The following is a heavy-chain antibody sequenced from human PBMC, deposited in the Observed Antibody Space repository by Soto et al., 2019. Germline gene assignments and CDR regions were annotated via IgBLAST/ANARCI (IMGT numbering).Heavy chain of an antibody. V-gene: IGHV4-30-4*01. CDR1: GVSLNTADTW. Sequence: QVQLQESGSGLVKPSQSLSLTCTVSGVSLNTADTWWSWIRQSPGKGLEFIGYYHSGGSTYYAASFRSIVIISADTSNSQFSLKLSSVTVADTAVYFCVRSRQMERGNYYGLDVWGQGTTVTVSS. CDR3: VRSRQMERGNYYGLDV. J-gene: IGHJ6*02. D-gene: IGHD1-1*01. CDR2: YHSGGST.